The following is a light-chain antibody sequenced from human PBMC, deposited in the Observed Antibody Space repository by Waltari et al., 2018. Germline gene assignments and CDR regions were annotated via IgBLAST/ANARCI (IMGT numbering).Light chain of an antibody. Sequence: DIQLTQSPSFLSASVGDTVTITCRASQAIDNKLGWYQQKRGQAPRVLIYSASTLQRGVPSRFSGSGSGADFTLTIAGLQPEDVATYYCQQLTEYPRTFGRGTKLDIQ. CDR2: SAS. CDR3: QQLTEYPRT. V-gene: IGKV1-9*01. J-gene: IGKJ2*01. CDR1: QAIDNK.